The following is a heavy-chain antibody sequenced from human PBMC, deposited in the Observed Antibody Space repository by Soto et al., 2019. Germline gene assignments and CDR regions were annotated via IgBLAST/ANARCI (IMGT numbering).Heavy chain of an antibody. D-gene: IGHD4-17*01. CDR3: AKDPHGDYIGGFEF. V-gene: IGHV3-23*01. J-gene: IGHJ3*01. CDR2: IRASGGRI. Sequence: PGGSLRLSCEAFGFTFPKYAMSWVRQAPGKGLEWVSGIRASGGRILDAASVRGWFSISKDMSKNMVSLQMNSLRVEDTAIYFCAKDPHGDYIGGFEFGGQGTMVNVSS. CDR1: GFTFPKYA.